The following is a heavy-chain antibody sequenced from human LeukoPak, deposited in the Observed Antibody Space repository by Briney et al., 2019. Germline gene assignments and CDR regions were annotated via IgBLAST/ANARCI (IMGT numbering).Heavy chain of an antibody. V-gene: IGHV3-74*03. J-gene: IGHJ6*02. D-gene: IGHD3-10*01. CDR3: ARDYGRARDYGMDV. CDR1: GFTFSNYW. CDR2: INSDGSST. Sequence: GGSLRLSCAASGFTFSNYWMHWVRHAPGQGLVWVSRINSDGSSTTYADSVKGRFTISRDNAKNTLYLQMDSLRAEATAVYYCARDYGRARDYGMDVWGQGNTVTVS.